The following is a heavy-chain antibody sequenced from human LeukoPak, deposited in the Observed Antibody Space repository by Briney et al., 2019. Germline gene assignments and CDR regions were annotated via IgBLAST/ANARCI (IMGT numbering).Heavy chain of an antibody. D-gene: IGHD2-21*01. Sequence: SETLSLTCTVSGGSISGYYWTWMRQTPGKGLEWIGDIHNTGTTNYNPSLKSRVIMSLDTSKPQFYLKLTSATAADSAVYYCARGFRPGGAVVAPPYYFDYWGLGALVTVS. CDR2: IHNTGTT. V-gene: IGHV4-59*12. CDR1: GGSISGYY. CDR3: ARGFRPGGAVVAPPYYFDY. J-gene: IGHJ4*02.